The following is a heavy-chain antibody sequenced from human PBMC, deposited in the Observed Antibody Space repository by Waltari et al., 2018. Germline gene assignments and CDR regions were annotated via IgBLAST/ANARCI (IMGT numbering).Heavy chain of an antibody. CDR2: IYPGDSDT. CDR3: ARLVDGSSWGRWFDP. V-gene: IGHV5-51*01. D-gene: IGHD6-13*01. Sequence: EVQLVQYGAEVKKPGESLKISCKGSGYSFTSYWIGWVRQMTGKGLEWMGIIYPGDSDTRHSPSFQGQVTISADKSISTAYLQWSSLKASDTAMYYCARLVDGSSWGRWFDPWGQGTLVTVSS. J-gene: IGHJ5*02. CDR1: GYSFTSYW.